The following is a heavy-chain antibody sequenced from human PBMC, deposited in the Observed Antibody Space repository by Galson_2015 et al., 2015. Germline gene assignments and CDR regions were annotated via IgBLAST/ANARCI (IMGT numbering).Heavy chain of an antibody. D-gene: IGHD2-21*01. CDR3: ARWLAYCGGGSNQDSGRCAFDM. Sequence: SETLSLTCAVSGYSISSGYHWGWIRQSPGKGLEWIGSIYHSGSTYYNPSLKSRVTISVDTSKNQFSLKLSSVTAADTALYYCARWLAYCGGGSNQDSGRCAFDMWGQGTMVTVSS. J-gene: IGHJ3*02. CDR2: IYHSGST. V-gene: IGHV4-38-2*01. CDR1: GYSISSGYH.